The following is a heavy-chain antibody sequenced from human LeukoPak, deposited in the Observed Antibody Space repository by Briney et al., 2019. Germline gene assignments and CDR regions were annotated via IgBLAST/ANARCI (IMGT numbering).Heavy chain of an antibody. V-gene: IGHV3-23*01. CDR3: ANYIYSYGYGDTHFGY. J-gene: IGHJ4*02. CDR1: GFTFSSYA. Sequence: GGSLRLSCAASGFTFSSYAMSWVRQAPGKGLEWVSAISGSGGSTYYADSVKGRFTISRDNSKNTLYLQMNSLRAEDTAVYYCANYIYSYGYGDTHFGYWGQGTLVTVSS. D-gene: IGHD5-18*01. CDR2: ISGSGGST.